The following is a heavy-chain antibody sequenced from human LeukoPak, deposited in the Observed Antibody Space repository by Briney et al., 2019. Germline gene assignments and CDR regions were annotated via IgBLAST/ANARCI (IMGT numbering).Heavy chain of an antibody. CDR1: GGSVSSGSYY. CDR3: ATEIYCGGDCYSDY. CDR2: IYYSGST. V-gene: IGHV4-61*01. Sequence: SETLSLTCTVSGGSVSSGSYYWSWIRQPPGKGLEWIGYIYYSGSTNYNPSLKSRVTISVDTSKNQFSLKLSSVTATDTALYYCATEIYCGGDCYSDYWGQGTLVTVSS. D-gene: IGHD2-21*02. J-gene: IGHJ4*02.